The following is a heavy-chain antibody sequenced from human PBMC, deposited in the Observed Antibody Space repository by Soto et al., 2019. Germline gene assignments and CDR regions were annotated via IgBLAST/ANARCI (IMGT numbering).Heavy chain of an antibody. D-gene: IGHD3-22*01. CDR2: ISTSSSPR. Sequence: GGSLRLSCVASGFTFRHYSMHWVRQAPGKGLEWVAYISTSSSPRYYADSVEGRFTISRDNDRKSIYLEMSSLRDEDTAVYYCARDALQLYDSDGRHAGWGPGTVVTVSS. V-gene: IGHV3-48*02. CDR3: ARDALQLYDSDGRHAG. CDR1: GFTFRHYS. J-gene: IGHJ4*02.